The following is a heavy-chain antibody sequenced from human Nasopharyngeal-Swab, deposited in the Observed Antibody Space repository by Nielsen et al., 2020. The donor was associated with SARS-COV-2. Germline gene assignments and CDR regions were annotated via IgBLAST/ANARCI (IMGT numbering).Heavy chain of an antibody. Sequence: ASVKVSCKASGYTFTSYGISWVRQAPGQGLEWMGWISAYNGNTNYARKLQGRVTMTTDTSTSTAYMELRSLRSDDTAVYYCARVAAVGYCSGGSCYHLDYWGQGTLVTVSS. V-gene: IGHV1-18*04. J-gene: IGHJ4*02. CDR1: GYTFTSYG. CDR3: ARVAAVGYCSGGSCYHLDY. CDR2: ISAYNGNT. D-gene: IGHD2-15*01.